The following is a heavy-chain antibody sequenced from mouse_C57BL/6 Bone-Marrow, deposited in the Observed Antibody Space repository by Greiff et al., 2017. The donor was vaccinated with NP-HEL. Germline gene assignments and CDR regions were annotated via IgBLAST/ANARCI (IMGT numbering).Heavy chain of an antibody. CDR3: AREGRRYAMDY. CDR2: IDPSASYT. D-gene: IGHD2-14*01. J-gene: IGHJ4*01. CDR1: VYTFPSYW. Sequence: VQLQQSGAELVMPGASVKLPCKASVYTFPSYWMHWVKPRPGQGLEWIGEIDPSASYTNYTQKFKGKSTFTVDKSSSTAYMQLSSLTSEDSAVYYCAREGRRYAMDYWGQGTSVTVSP. V-gene: IGHV1-69*01.